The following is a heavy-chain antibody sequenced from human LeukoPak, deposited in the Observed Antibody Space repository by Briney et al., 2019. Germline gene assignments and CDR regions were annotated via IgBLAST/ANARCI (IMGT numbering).Heavy chain of an antibody. V-gene: IGHV3-48*02. CDR1: GFTFSSYS. J-gene: IGHJ4*02. Sequence: PGGSLRLSCAASGFTFSSYSMNWVRQAPGKGLEWVSYISSSSSTIYYADSVKGRFTISRDDAKNSLCLQMNSLRDEDTAVYYCARDPPNTIFGVVITRLFDYWGQGTLVTVSS. CDR2: ISSSSSTI. CDR3: ARDPPNTIFGVVITRLFDY. D-gene: IGHD3-3*01.